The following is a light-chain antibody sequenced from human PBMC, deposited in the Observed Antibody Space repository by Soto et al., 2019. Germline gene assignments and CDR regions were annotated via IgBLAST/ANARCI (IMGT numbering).Light chain of an antibody. J-gene: IGKJ1*01. CDR2: IAS. CDR1: QSVSSNY. V-gene: IGKV3-20*01. CDR3: QQYDSSPWT. Sequence: EIVLTQSPDTLSLSPGERATLSCRASQSVSSNYLAWYQQKTGQTPRLLIYIASTRAPGIPDRFRGSGSGTHFTLTISRLPPEDFAVYYCQQYDSSPWTFGQGTKVEIK.